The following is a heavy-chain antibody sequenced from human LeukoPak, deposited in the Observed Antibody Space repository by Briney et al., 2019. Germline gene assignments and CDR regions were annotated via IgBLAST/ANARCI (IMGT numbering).Heavy chain of an antibody. V-gene: IGHV3-30*18. CDR2: ISYDGSNK. CDR3: AKDYHRIAVAGGVDY. D-gene: IGHD6-19*01. CDR1: GFTFSDYY. Sequence: PGGSLRLSCAASGFTFSDYYMSWIRQAPGKGLEWVAVISYDGSNKYYADSVKGRFTISRDNSKNTLYLQMNSLRAEDTAVYYCAKDYHRIAVAGGVDYWGQGTLVTVSS. J-gene: IGHJ4*02.